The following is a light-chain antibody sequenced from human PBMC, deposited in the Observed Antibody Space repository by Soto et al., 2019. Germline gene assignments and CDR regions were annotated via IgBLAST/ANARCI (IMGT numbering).Light chain of an antibody. J-gene: IGLJ3*02. CDR2: EVS. Sequence: QSALTRPASVSGSPGQSITISCTGTNSDVGAYNYVSWFQQHPGRAPKLIIFEVSNRPSGVSHRFSGSKSGNTASLTISGLQTEDEADYYCLSYTITSILVFGGGTQLTVL. V-gene: IGLV2-14*01. CDR1: NSDVGAYNY. CDR3: LSYTITSILV.